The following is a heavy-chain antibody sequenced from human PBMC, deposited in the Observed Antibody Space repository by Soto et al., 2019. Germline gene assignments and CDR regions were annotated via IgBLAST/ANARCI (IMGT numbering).Heavy chain of an antibody. D-gene: IGHD3-10*01. J-gene: IGHJ4*02. CDR2: IKEDGTEI. CDR1: GFTFSSHW. Sequence: GGSLRLSCVASGFTFSSHWMNWVRQVPGKGLEWVANIKEDGTEINYVDSVKGRFAISRDNAKNSLYLQMNSLRVDDTAVYHCVRSSGWTGDYWGQGILITVSS. CDR3: VRSSGWTGDY. V-gene: IGHV3-7*04.